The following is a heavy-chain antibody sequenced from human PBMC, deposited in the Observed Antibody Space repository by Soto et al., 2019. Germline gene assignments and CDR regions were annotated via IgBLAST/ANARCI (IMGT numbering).Heavy chain of an antibody. V-gene: IGHV1-69*02. Sequence: QVQLVQSGAEVKKPGSSVRVSCQASGDNFTFYSINWVRQAPGLGLEWMGRINPILSMSNYAQRFQGRVTMTADKSTSTAYMELSSLRSEDTAMYYCASSYGSGYRAFDYWGQGALVTVSS. CDR3: ASSYGSGYRAFDY. J-gene: IGHJ4*02. CDR2: INPILSMS. CDR1: GDNFTFYS. D-gene: IGHD3-10*01.